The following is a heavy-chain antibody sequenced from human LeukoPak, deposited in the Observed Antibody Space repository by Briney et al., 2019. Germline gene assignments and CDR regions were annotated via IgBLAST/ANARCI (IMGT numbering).Heavy chain of an antibody. V-gene: IGHV1-2*02. CDR2: ISPDSTGT. Sequence: GASVKVSCKASGYTFTSYGISWVRQAPGQGLEWMGWISPDSTGTNYAQKFQGRVTMTRDTSISTAYMELSRLRFDDTAMYYCTREDYWGQGTLVTVSS. CDR3: TREDY. J-gene: IGHJ4*02. CDR1: GYTFTSYG.